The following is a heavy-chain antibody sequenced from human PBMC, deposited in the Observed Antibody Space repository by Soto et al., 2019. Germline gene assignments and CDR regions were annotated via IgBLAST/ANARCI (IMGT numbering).Heavy chain of an antibody. J-gene: IGHJ6*02. CDR1: GFTFSSYS. CDR3: AREGYCSSTSCYTSGPHLTYGMDV. CDR2: ISSSSSTI. Sequence: PGGSLRLSCAASGFTFSSYSMNWVRQAPGKGLEWVSYISSSSSTIYYADSVKGRFTISRDNAKNSLYLQMNSLRDEDTAVYYCAREGYCSSTSCYTSGPHLTYGMDVWGQGTTVTVSS. D-gene: IGHD2-2*02. V-gene: IGHV3-48*02.